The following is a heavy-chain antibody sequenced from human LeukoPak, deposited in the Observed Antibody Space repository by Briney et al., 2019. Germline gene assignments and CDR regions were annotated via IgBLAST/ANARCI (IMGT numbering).Heavy chain of an antibody. CDR3: ARSIATRCFDY. CDR1: GYAFTSYY. V-gene: IGHV1-46*01. Sequence: ASVKVSCKASGYAFTSYYMHWVRQAPGQGLEWMGIIHPSNAGATYAQKFQGRVTMTRDTSTSTVYMELSSLRSEDTAVYYCARSIATRCFDYWGQGTLVTVSS. CDR2: IHPSNAGA. D-gene: IGHD6-6*01. J-gene: IGHJ4*02.